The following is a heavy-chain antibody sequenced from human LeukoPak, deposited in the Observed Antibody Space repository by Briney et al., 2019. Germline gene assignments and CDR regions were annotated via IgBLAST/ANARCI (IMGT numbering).Heavy chain of an antibody. D-gene: IGHD6-19*01. CDR3: ARDFSRDITVAGTCAFDI. CDR2: ISTYNGNT. J-gene: IGHJ3*02. CDR1: GYTFTSYA. Sequence: ASVKVSCKASGYTFTSYAISWVRQASGQGLEWMGWISTYNGNTNYARKLQGRVTMTTDTSTNTAYMELRSLRSDDTAVYYCARDFSRDITVAGTCAFDIWGQGTMVTVSS. V-gene: IGHV1-18*01.